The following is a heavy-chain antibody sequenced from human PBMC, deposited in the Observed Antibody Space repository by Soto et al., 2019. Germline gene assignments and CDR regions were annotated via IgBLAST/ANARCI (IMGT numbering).Heavy chain of an antibody. CDR2: ISYDGSNK. V-gene: IGHV3-30*18. D-gene: IGHD6-19*01. J-gene: IGHJ4*02. CDR1: GFTFSSYG. CDR3: AKAPPPGIAVAGPDY. Sequence: GGSLRLSCAASGFTFSSYGMHWVRQAPGKGLEWVAVISYDGSNKYYADSVKGRFTISRDNSKNTLYLQMNSLRAEDTAVYYCAKAPPPGIAVAGPDYWGQGTLVTV.